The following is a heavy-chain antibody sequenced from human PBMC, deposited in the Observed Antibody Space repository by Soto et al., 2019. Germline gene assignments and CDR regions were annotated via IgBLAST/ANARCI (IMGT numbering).Heavy chain of an antibody. CDR1: GFTFDDYG. D-gene: IGHD4-17*01. V-gene: IGHV3-20*04. J-gene: IGHJ6*02. CDR3: ARDHATVTTSSRGDYGMDV. CDR2: INWNGGST. Sequence: EVQLVESGGGVVRPGGSLRLSCAASGFTFDDYGMSWVRQAPGKGLEWVSGINWNGGSTGYADSVKGRFTISRDNAKNSLYLQMNSLRAEDTALYYCARDHATVTTSSRGDYGMDVWGQGTTVTVSS.